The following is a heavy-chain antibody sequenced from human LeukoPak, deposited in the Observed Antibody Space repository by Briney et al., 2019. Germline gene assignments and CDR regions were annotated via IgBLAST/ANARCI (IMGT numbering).Heavy chain of an antibody. CDR1: GFTFSSYA. Sequence: GGSLRLSCAASGFTFSSYAMSWVRQAPGKGLEWVLAISGGGGSTYYADSVKGRFTISRDKSKNTLYLQMNSLRAEDTAVYYCAKSTSYYYDSSGYYFDYWGQGTLVTVSS. V-gene: IGHV3-23*01. D-gene: IGHD3-22*01. CDR2: ISGGGGST. J-gene: IGHJ4*02. CDR3: AKSTSYYYDSSGYYFDY.